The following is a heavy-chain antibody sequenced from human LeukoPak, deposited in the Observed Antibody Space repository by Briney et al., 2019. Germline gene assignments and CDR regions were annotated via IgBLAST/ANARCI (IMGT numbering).Heavy chain of an antibody. CDR3: AREYCGGDCYLDY. Sequence: SQTLSLTCIVSGGSISSGAYYWTWIRQHPEKGLEWIGYIYYSGSTCYNPSLKSRVTMSIDTSKNQFSLKLSSVTAADTAVYYCAREYCGGDCYLDYWGQGSLVTVSS. CDR2: IYYSGST. V-gene: IGHV4-31*03. CDR1: GGSISSGAYY. D-gene: IGHD2-21*02. J-gene: IGHJ4*02.